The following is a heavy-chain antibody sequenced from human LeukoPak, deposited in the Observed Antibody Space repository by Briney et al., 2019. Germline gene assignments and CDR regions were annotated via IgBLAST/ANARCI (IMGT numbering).Heavy chain of an antibody. D-gene: IGHD3-22*01. CDR3: AKGGYYERPWYFDY. J-gene: IGHJ4*02. Sequence: PGGPLRLSCAASGFTFSHYAMHSVRQAPGKGLEWVAIISFDGTNKYYADSVKGRFTISRDNSNNTLYLQMDSLRAEDTAVYYCAKGGYYERPWYFDYWGQGTLVTVSS. V-gene: IGHV3-30*18. CDR2: ISFDGTNK. CDR1: GFTFSHYA.